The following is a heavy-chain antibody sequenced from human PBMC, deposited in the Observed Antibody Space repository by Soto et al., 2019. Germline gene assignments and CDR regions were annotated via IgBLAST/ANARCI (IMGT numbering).Heavy chain of an antibody. J-gene: IGHJ4*02. CDR1: VCTFSSYA. CDR2: IIPIFGTA. CDR3: ATNGYSYGYLAGFDY. Sequence: SVKVSCKASVCTFSSYAISCVRQAPGQGLEWMGGIIPIFGTANYAQKFQGRVTITADESTSTAYMELSSLRSEDTAVYYCATNGYSYGYLAGFDYWGQGTLVTVSS. V-gene: IGHV1-69*13. D-gene: IGHD5-18*01.